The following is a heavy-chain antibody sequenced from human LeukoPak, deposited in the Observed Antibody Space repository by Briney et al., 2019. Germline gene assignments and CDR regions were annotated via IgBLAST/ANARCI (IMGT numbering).Heavy chain of an antibody. Sequence: ASVKVSFKASGYRFINYGISWVRQAPGQGLEGMGWISVYNANTNYAQKLQGRVTMTTDTSTRTAYMELRSLRSVHTAVYYCARDHWQTPSYFDYWGQGTLVTVSS. CDR3: ARDHWQTPSYFDY. D-gene: IGHD1-1*01. V-gene: IGHV1-18*01. CDR1: GYRFINYG. J-gene: IGHJ4*02. CDR2: ISVYNANT.